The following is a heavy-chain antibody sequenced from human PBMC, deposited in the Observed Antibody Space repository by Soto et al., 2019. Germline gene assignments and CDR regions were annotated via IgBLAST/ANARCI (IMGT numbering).Heavy chain of an antibody. D-gene: IGHD5-18*01. Sequence: QVQLQESGPGLVKPSQTLSLTCTVSGDSISSNNNYWSWIRQPPGEGLEWIGFISYSGTTSYSPSLKSRVAISLDTSKNQFSRSLSSGTAADTAVYYCARGRGYSYGLDPWGQGTLVTVSS. J-gene: IGHJ5*02. CDR3: ARGRGYSYGLDP. CDR1: GDSISSNNNY. CDR2: ISYSGTT. V-gene: IGHV4-30-4*01.